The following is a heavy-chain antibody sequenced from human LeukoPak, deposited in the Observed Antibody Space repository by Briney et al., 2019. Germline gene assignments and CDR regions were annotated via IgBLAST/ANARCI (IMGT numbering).Heavy chain of an antibody. J-gene: IGHJ4*02. D-gene: IGHD6-13*01. V-gene: IGHV3-23*01. CDR3: AKGQQLETN. Sequence: GGSLRLSCAASEFTFSSYAMSWVRQAPGKGLEWVSALSGSGGTTYYADSVKGRFTISRDNSKNTLYPQMNSLRAEDTAVYYCAKGQQLETNWGQGTLVTVSS. CDR2: LSGSGGTT. CDR1: EFTFSSYA.